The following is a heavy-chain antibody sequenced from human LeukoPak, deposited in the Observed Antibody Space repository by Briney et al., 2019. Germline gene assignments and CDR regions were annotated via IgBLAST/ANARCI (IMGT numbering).Heavy chain of an antibody. D-gene: IGHD3-10*01. V-gene: IGHV4-34*01. CDR2: INHSGST. CDR1: GGSFSGYY. CDR3: ARPSMTYYYGSGSYYPFDY. J-gene: IGHJ4*02. Sequence: MPSETLSLTCAVYGGSFSGYYWSWIRQPPGKGLEWIGEINHSGSTNYNPSLKSRVTISVDTSKNHFSLRLSSVTAADTAVYYCARPSMTYYYGSGSYYPFDYWGQGTLVTVSS.